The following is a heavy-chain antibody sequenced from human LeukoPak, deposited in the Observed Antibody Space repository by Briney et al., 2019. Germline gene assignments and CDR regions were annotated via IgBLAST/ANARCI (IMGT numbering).Heavy chain of an antibody. CDR3: ARGIAAAVWNRYWYFDL. CDR2: IYTSGST. V-gene: IGHV4-61*02. J-gene: IGHJ2*01. Sequence: SETLSLTCTVSGGSISSGSYYWSWIRQPAGKGLEWIGRIYTSGSTNYNSSLKSRVTISVDTSKNQFSLKLSSVTAADTAVYYCARGIAAAVWNRYWYFDLWGRGTLVTVSS. D-gene: IGHD6-13*01. CDR1: GGSISSGSYY.